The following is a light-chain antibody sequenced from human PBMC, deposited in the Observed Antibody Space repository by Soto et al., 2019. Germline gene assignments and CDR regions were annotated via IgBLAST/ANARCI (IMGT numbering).Light chain of an antibody. CDR2: GAS. Sequence: DIQMTQSPSAMSASVGDRVTITCRASQGISNYFAWFQQKPGKVPKRLIYGASTLQSGVPSRFSGSGSGTEFTLTISSLQPEDFAVYYCQQYGSSPRTFGQGTKVDIK. V-gene: IGKV1-17*03. J-gene: IGKJ1*01. CDR1: QGISNY. CDR3: QQYGSSPRT.